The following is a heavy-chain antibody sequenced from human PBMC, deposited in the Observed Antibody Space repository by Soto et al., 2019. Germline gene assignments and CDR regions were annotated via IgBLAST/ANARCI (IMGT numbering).Heavy chain of an antibody. J-gene: IGHJ6*02. CDR2: IYYSGST. Sequence: SETLSLTCTVSGGSISSYYWSWIRQPPGKGLEWIGYIYYSGSTNYNPSLKSRVTISVDTSKSQFSLKLSSVTAADTAVYYCARMGSSSITHYGMDVWGQGTTVTVSS. CDR1: GGSISSYY. V-gene: IGHV4-59*01. CDR3: ARMGSSSITHYGMDV. D-gene: IGHD6-13*01.